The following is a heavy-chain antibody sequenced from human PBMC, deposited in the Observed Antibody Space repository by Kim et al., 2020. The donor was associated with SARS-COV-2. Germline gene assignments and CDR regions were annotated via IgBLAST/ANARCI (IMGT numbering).Heavy chain of an antibody. CDR3: ARTVAGTLGWYYYYGMDV. J-gene: IGHJ6*02. D-gene: IGHD6-19*01. Sequence: SVKVSCKASGGTFSSYAISWVRQAPGQGLEWMGWIIPIFGTANYAQKFQGRVTITADECTSTAYMELSSLRSEDTAVYECARTVAGTLGWYYYYGMDVWGQGTTVTVSS. CDR1: GGTFSSYA. V-gene: IGHV1-69*13. CDR2: IIPIFGTA.